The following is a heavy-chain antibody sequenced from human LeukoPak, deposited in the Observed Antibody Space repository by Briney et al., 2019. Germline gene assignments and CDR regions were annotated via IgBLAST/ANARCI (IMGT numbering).Heavy chain of an antibody. CDR1: GFTFNNAW. CDR2: IKSKPDGGTP. Sequence: GGSLRLSCAASGFTFNNAWMNWVRQAPGKGPEWVGRIKSKPDGGTPDYAAPVKGRFTISRDDSEETLYLQMNSLQTADTAVYYCSTFDSSWYGGETKAFDYWGQGTLVTVS. V-gene: IGHV3-15*01. CDR3: STFDSSWYGGETKAFDY. D-gene: IGHD6-13*01. J-gene: IGHJ4*02.